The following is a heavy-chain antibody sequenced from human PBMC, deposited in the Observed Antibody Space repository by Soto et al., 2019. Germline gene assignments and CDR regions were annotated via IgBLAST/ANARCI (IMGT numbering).Heavy chain of an antibody. CDR1: GFTFSRVS. D-gene: IGHD6-13*01. CDR3: ARDLFGQQLVPGGRFDP. CDR2: ISSGSSDT. J-gene: IGHJ5*02. Sequence: GGSLRLSCEASGFTFSRVSMNWVRQVPGKGLEWVASISSGSSDTWYADSVKGRFIISRDNAQNSLFLQMNTLRPEDTAMYYCARDLFGQQLVPGGRFDPWGQGTLVTVSS. V-gene: IGHV3-21*01.